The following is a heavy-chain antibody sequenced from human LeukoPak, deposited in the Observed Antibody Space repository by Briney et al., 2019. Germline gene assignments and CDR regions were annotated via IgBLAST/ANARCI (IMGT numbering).Heavy chain of an antibody. V-gene: IGHV3-11*04. CDR3: ARVELRPGAFDI. CDR1: GFTFSDHY. CDR2: IDGSDTTI. D-gene: IGHD3-3*01. Sequence: GGSLRLSCAASGFTFSDHYMGWIRQAPGKGLQYAADIDGSDTTINYVDSVKGRFTISRDNAKNALFLQMNSLRAEDTAVYYCARVELRPGAFDIWGQGTMVTVSS. J-gene: IGHJ3*02.